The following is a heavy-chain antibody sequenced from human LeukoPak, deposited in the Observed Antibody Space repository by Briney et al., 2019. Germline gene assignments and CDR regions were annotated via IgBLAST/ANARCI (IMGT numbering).Heavy chain of an antibody. CDR2: ISCSDGTT. CDR3: ARVGGRRYSSGCDY. D-gene: IGHD6-19*01. Sequence: GGSLRLSCAASGFTFSSYVMSWFRQAPGKGLEGGSEISCSDGTTHYADSVKGRFTISIDNAKNSLYLQMNSLRAEDTAVYYCARVGGRRYSSGCDYWGQGTLVTVSS. CDR1: GFTFSSYV. V-gene: IGHV3-23*01. J-gene: IGHJ4*02.